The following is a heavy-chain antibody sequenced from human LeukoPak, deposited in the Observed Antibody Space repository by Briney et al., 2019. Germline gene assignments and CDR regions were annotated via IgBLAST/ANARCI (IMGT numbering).Heavy chain of an antibody. D-gene: IGHD2-8*01. CDR1: GGSISSSSYY. CDR2: IYYSGST. V-gene: IGHV4-39*01. Sequence: PSETLSLTCTVSGGSISSSSYYWGWIRQPPGKGLEWIGSIYYSGSTYYNPSLKSRVTISVDTSKNQFSLKLSSVTAADTAVYYCARHDSSGVTKIFDYWGQGTLVTVSS. CDR3: ARHDSSGVTKIFDY. J-gene: IGHJ4*02.